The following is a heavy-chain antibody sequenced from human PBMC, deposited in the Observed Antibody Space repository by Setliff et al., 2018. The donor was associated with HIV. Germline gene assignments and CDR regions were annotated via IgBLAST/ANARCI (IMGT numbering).Heavy chain of an antibody. V-gene: IGHV1-46*01. CDR3: ARARSGRYLF. D-gene: IGHD3-16*02. CDR1: GYTFTSYA. CDR2: INPSGCSR. J-gene: IGHJ4*02. Sequence: GASVKVSCKASGYTFTSYAMHWVRQAPGQGLEWMGFINPSGCSRSYSQKFQGRITMTRDTSTSTFYMELGSLRSEDTAMFYCARARSGRYLFWGQGTLVTVSS.